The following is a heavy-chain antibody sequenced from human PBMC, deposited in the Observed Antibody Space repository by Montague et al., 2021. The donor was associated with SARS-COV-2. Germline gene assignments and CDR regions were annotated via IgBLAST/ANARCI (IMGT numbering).Heavy chain of an antibody. D-gene: IGHD3-22*01. CDR2: INNSGST. CDR3: ARGRIEVSMIVVVLTGASYYMDV. J-gene: IGHJ6*03. Sequence: SETLSLTCAVYGGSFSGHYWSWICQPPGKRLEWIGEINNSGSTNYNPSLKSRVTISVDTSKNQFSLKLHSVTAADTAVYYCARGRIEVSMIVVVLTGASYYMDVWGKGTTVTVSS. V-gene: IGHV4-34*01. CDR1: GGSFSGHY.